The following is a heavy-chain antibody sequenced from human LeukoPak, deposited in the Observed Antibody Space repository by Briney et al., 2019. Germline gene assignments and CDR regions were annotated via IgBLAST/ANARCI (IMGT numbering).Heavy chain of an antibody. D-gene: IGHD6-13*01. V-gene: IGHV3-43*01. CDR2: SSWDGSTT. Sequence: PGGSLRLSCATSGFIFDDYTMHWVRQAPGKGLEWVSLSSWDGSTTYYADSVKGRFTISRDNTNNSLYLHLTSLRNDDTALYYCAKDERRIAATGSWGFDHWGQGTLVTVSS. CDR1: GFIFDDYT. J-gene: IGHJ4*02. CDR3: AKDERRIAATGSWGFDH.